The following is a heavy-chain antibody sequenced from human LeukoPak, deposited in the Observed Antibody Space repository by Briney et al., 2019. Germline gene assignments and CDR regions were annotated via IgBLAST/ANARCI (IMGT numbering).Heavy chain of an antibody. CDR3: AKVLSGSQDY. D-gene: IGHD1-26*01. J-gene: IGHJ4*02. V-gene: IGHV3-23*01. CDR2: ITGGAENT. Sequence: GGSLRLSCAASGFTFSGHAMSWVRQAPGKGLNWLSTITGGAENTYYADSVKGRFTISRDNSKNTVYLQMGSLRVEDTAVYYCAKVLSGSQDYWGQGALVTVFS. CDR1: GFTFSGHA.